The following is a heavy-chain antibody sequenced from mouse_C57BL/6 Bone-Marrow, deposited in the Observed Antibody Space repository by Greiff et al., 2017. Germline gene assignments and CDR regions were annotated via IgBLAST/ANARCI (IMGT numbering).Heavy chain of an antibody. CDR1: GFNIKDYY. CDR2: IDPEDGDT. V-gene: IGHV14-1*01. D-gene: IGHD2-5*01. Sequence: VQLQQSGAELVRPGASVKLSCTASGFNIKDYYMHWVKQRPEQGLEWIGRIDPEDGDTESAPKFQGKATMTADTSSNTSYLQLISLTSEDTAVYYCTLAYYSNQFAYWGQGTLVTVSA. CDR3: TLAYYSNQFAY. J-gene: IGHJ3*01.